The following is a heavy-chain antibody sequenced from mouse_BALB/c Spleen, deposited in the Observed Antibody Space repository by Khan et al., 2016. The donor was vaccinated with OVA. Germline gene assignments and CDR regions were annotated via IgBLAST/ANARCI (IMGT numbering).Heavy chain of an antibody. CDR3: AREASNWDFSVAY. D-gene: IGHD4-1*01. V-gene: IGHV1S136*01. CDR2: INPDTDGI. J-gene: IGHJ3*01. Sequence: VQLQQPGPDLVKPGASVKMSCKASGYTFTNYVMHWVKQKPGQGLEWIGYINPDTDGIRYNEKFKDKATLTSDKSSSTAYLELSSLTSEDSAVYYCAREASNWDFSVAYWGQGTLVTVSA. CDR1: GYTFTNYV.